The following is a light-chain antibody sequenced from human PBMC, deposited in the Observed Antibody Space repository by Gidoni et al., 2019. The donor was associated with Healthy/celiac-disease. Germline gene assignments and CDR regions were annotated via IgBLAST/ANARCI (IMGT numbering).Light chain of an antibody. CDR2: AAS. CDR3: HQLNRYT. V-gene: IGKV1-9*01. J-gene: IGKJ2*01. Sequence: DIQLTQSPSFLSASVGDRVTITCRASQGISSYLAWYQQKPGKAPKLLIYAASTLQSGVPSRFSGSGSGTEFTLTISSLQPEDFSTYYCHQLNRYTFXQXTKLEIK. CDR1: QGISSY.